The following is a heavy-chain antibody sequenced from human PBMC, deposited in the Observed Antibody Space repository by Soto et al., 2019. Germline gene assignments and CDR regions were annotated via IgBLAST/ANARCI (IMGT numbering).Heavy chain of an antibody. Sequence: QVQLVESGGGVVQPGRSLRLSCEASGFTFSSYGMHWVRQAPGKGLEWVAVISSDGSNKYYADSVKGRFTISRDNSKNTLYLQMNSLRPEDTAVYYCVGGYYFGDYWGQGTLVTVSS. D-gene: IGHD3-22*01. V-gene: IGHV3-30*03. CDR2: ISSDGSNK. CDR1: GFTFSSYG. CDR3: VGGYYFGDY. J-gene: IGHJ4*02.